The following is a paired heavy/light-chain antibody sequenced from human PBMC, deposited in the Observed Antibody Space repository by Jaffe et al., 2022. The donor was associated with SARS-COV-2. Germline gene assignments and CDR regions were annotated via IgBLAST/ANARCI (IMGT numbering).Heavy chain of an antibody. CDR3: ARAPYYYDSSGYYYSPVGLDY. D-gene: IGHD3-22*01. CDR2: INPNSGGT. J-gene: IGHJ4*02. Sequence: QVQLVQSGAEVKKPGASVKVSCKASGYTFTGYYMHWVRQAPGQGLEWMGWINPNSGGTNYAQKFQGRVTMTRDTSISTAYMELSRLRSDDTAVYYCARAPYYYDSSGYYYSPVGLDYWGQGTLVTVSS. CDR1: GYTFTGYY. V-gene: IGHV1-2*02.
Light chain of an antibody. CDR3: SSYTSSSTLE. CDR1: SSDVGGYNY. V-gene: IGLV2-14*01. CDR2: EVS. J-gene: IGLJ2*01. Sequence: QSALTQPASVSGSPGQSITISCTGTSSDVGGYNYVSWYQQHPGKAPKLMIYEVSNRPSGVPDRFSGSKSGNTASLTISGLQAEDEADYYCSSYTSSSTLEFGGGTKLTVL.